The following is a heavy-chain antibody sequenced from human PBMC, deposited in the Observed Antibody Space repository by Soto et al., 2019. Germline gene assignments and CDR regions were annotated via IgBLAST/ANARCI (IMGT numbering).Heavy chain of an antibody. Sequence: EVQLVESGGGLVQPGGSLRLSCAASGFTFSNYNMNWVRQAPGKGLEWVSYITSSSSTIYYADSVKGRFTISRDNAKKAPYRQMNRPGAEDTAVYYCGRVALFGPKGRVHFDLRGRGTLVPGPS. D-gene: IGHD3-16*01. J-gene: IGHJ2*01. CDR2: ITSSSSTI. CDR3: GRVALFGPKGRVHFDL. V-gene: IGHV3-48*01. CDR1: GFTFSNYN.